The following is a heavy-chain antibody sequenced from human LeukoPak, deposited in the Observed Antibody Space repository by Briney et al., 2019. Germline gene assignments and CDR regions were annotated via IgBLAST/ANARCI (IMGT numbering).Heavy chain of an antibody. D-gene: IGHD4-17*01. Sequence: GASVKVSCKASGYTFAGYYINWVRQAPGQGREWMGWINPNSGGTNYAQKFQGRVTITRDTSISTAYMELSRLRSDDTAVYYCAIPSGDYINRFDYWGQGTLVTVSS. CDR2: INPNSGGT. J-gene: IGHJ4*02. CDR3: AIPSGDYINRFDY. V-gene: IGHV1-2*02. CDR1: GYTFAGYY.